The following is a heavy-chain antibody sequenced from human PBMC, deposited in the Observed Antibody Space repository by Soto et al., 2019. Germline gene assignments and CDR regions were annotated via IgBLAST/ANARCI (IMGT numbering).Heavy chain of an antibody. CDR3: ARDGPSYYGMDV. CDR2: ISSGSVNI. CDR1: GFTFNNYD. J-gene: IGHJ6*02. V-gene: IGHV3-48*02. Sequence: EVQLVESGGGLVQPGGSLRLSCAACGFTFNNYDMNWVRQTPGKGLEWISYISSGSVNIYYADSVKGRFTISRDSAKNSLFLQMNSLRDEDTAVYYCARDGPSYYGMDVWGQGTTVIVSS.